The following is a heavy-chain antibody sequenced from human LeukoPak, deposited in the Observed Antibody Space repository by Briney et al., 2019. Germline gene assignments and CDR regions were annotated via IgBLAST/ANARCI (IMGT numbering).Heavy chain of an antibody. Sequence: SETLSLTCTVSGGSISSYYWSWIRQPPGKGLEWIGYIYYSGSTNSNPSLKSRVTISVDTSKNQFSLKLSSVTAADTAVYYCARVQSRGYYYDSSGYRQSNWFDPWGQGTLVTVSS. J-gene: IGHJ5*02. V-gene: IGHV4-59*01. D-gene: IGHD3-22*01. CDR2: IYYSGST. CDR3: ARVQSRGYYYDSSGYRQSNWFDP. CDR1: GGSISSYY.